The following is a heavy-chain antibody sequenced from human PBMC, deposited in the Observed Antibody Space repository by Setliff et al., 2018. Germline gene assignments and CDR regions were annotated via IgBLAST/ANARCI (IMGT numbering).Heavy chain of an antibody. V-gene: IGHV1-18*01. J-gene: IGHJ6*02. CDR1: GYTFTSYG. CDR2: ISVYNGKT. D-gene: IGHD3-10*01. Sequence: ASVKVSCKASGYTFTSYGFSWVRQAPGQGLEWMGWISVYNGKTKCAQKFQGRVTMTTDTSTSTAYMELRSLRSEDTAVYYCARDGGWFGAQLYYYYGMDVWGQGTTVTVSS. CDR3: ARDGGWFGAQLYYYYGMDV.